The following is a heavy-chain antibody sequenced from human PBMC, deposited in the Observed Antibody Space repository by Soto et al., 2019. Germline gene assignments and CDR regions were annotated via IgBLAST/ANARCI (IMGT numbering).Heavy chain of an antibody. Sequence: GASVKVSCKASGYTFAGYYMHWVRQAPGQGLEWMGWINPNSGGTNYAQKFQGWVTMTRDTSISTAYMELSRLRSDDTAVYYCARAQLWLNYYYYGMDVWGQGTTVTV. D-gene: IGHD5-18*01. CDR2: INPNSGGT. V-gene: IGHV1-2*04. CDR3: ARAQLWLNYYYYGMDV. CDR1: GYTFAGYY. J-gene: IGHJ6*02.